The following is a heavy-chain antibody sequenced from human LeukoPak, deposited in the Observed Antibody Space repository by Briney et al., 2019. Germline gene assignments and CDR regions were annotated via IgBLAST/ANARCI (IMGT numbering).Heavy chain of an antibody. CDR3: TRIIKSGSFDY. Sequence: GRSLRLACAASGFTFSNAWMNWVRQAPGKWLEWVGRIKSKTDGGTTDYAAPVKGRFTISRDDSTNTLFPQMNSLKTEDTALYYCTRIIKSGSFDYWGQGTLVTVSS. D-gene: IGHD1-26*01. J-gene: IGHJ4*02. CDR1: GFTFSNAW. CDR2: IKSKTDGGTT. V-gene: IGHV3-15*01.